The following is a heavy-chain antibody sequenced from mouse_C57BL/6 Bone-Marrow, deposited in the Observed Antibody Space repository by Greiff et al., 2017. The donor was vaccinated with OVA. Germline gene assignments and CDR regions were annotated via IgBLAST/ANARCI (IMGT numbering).Heavy chain of an antibody. CDR3: ASPLYCDYDWFAY. J-gene: IGHJ3*01. Sequence: VQLVESGAELVRPGTSVKVSCKASGYAFTNYLIEWVKQRPGQGLEWIGVINPGSGGTNYNEKFKGKATLTADKSSRTAYMQLSSLPSEESADYFGASPLYCDYDWFAYWGQGTLVTVSA. D-gene: IGHD2-4*01. CDR2: INPGSGGT. CDR1: GYAFTNYL. V-gene: IGHV1-54*01.